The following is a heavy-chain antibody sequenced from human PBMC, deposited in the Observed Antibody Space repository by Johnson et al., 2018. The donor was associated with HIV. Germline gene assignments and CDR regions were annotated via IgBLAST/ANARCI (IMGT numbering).Heavy chain of an antibody. CDR2: IYSGGNT. J-gene: IGHJ3*02. V-gene: IGHV3-53*01. Sequence: VQLVESGGGLIQPGGSLRLSCAASGFTVSSNYMSWVRQAPGKGLEWVSVIYSGGNTYYADSVKGRFTISRDNSKNTLYLQMNSLRAEDTAVYYCARDRGSSSPAHAFDIWGQGTMVTVSS. D-gene: IGHD6-6*01. CDR3: ARDRGSSSPAHAFDI. CDR1: GFTVSSNY.